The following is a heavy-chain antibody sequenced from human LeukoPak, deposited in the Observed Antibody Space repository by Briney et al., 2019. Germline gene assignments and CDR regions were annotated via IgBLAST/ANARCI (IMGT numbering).Heavy chain of an antibody. CDR2: INPNSGGT. Sequence: ASVKVSCKASGYTFTGYYMHWVRQAPGQGLEWMGWINPNSGGTNYAQKFQGRVTMTRDTSISTAYMELSRLRSDDTAVYYCARDQNLRFSETQFDYWGQGTLVTVSS. CDR1: GYTFTGYY. CDR3: ARDQNLRFSETQFDY. V-gene: IGHV1-2*02. D-gene: IGHD3-3*01. J-gene: IGHJ4*02.